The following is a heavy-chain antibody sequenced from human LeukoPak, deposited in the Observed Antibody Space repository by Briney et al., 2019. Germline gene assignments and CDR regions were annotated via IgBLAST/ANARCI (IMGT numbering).Heavy chain of an antibody. CDR3: ARRGSGNGGTYAGMDV. CDR1: GGSISSSFHY. CDR2: LLYTGNT. Sequence: SETLSLTCTVAGGSISSSFHYWDWIRQAPGKGLEWMGSLLYTGNTWYNPSPKSRITMSVDTSKNQFSLRLSSVNAADTALYYCARRGSGNGGTYAGMDVWGQGTSVTVSS. D-gene: IGHD2-15*01. J-gene: IGHJ6*02. V-gene: IGHV4-39*01.